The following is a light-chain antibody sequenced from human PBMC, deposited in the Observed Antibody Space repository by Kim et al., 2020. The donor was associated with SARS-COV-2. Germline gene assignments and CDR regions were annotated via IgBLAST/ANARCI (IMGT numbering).Light chain of an antibody. V-gene: IGKV1-6*01. CDR2: GAS. Sequence: SAAVGDSDTITYRATQDIGSEFGWYLQKPGKAPQVLIRGASNVHSGVPSKVSGSGFGTEFTLTISSLQPEDFATEFCLQDWNYPLTFGQGTRLEIQ. J-gene: IGKJ5*01. CDR1: QDIGSE. CDR3: LQDWNYPLT.